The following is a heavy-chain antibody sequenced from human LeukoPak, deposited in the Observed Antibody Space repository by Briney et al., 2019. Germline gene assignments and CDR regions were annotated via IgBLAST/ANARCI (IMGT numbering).Heavy chain of an antibody. V-gene: IGHV4-39*07. J-gene: IGHJ4*02. CDR2: IYYSGST. D-gene: IGHD2-2*01. Sequence: SEPLSLTCTVSGGSISSSSYYWGWIRQPPGKGLEWIGSIYYSGSTYYNPSLKSRVTISVDTSKNQFSLKLSSVTAADTAVYYCARNIRPIDIVVVPAAMFDYWGQGTLVTVSS. CDR3: ARNIRPIDIVVVPAAMFDY. CDR1: GGSISSSSYY.